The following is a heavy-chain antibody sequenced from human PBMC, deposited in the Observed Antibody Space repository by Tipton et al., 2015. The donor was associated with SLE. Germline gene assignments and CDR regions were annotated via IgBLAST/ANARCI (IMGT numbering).Heavy chain of an antibody. J-gene: IGHJ3*02. V-gene: IGHV3-33*06. D-gene: IGHD1-7*01. CDR1: GFTFSSYG. CDR2: IWYDGSNK. Sequence: SLRLSCAASGFTFSSYGMHRVRQAPGKGLEWVAVIWYDGSNKYYADSVKGRFTISRDNSKNTLYLQMNSLRAEDTAVYYCAKERYNWNSGAFDIWGQGTMVTVSS. CDR3: AKERYNWNSGAFDI.